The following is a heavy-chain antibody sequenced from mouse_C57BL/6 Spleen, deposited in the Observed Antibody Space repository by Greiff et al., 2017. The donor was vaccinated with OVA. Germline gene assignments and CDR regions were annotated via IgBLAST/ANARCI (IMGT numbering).Heavy chain of an antibody. CDR3: ARSRDRVAMDY. Sequence: QVQLQQPGAELVKPGASVKLSCKASGYTFTSYWMHWVKQRPGQGLEWIGMIHPNSGSTNYNEKCKSKATLTVDKSSSTAYMQLSSLTSEDSAVYYCARSRDRVAMDYWGQGTSVTVSS. J-gene: IGHJ4*01. CDR1: GYTFTSYW. V-gene: IGHV1-64*01. CDR2: IHPNSGST.